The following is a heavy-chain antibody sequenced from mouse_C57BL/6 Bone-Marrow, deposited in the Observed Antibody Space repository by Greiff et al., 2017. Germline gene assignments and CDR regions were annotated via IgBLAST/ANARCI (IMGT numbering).Heavy chain of an antibody. J-gene: IGHJ4*01. CDR1: GFTFSSYT. CDR3: ARQPLYYAMDD. CDR2: ISGGGGNT. V-gene: IGHV5-9*01. Sequence: EVKLQESGGGLVKPGGSLKLSCAASGFTFSSYTMSWVRQTPEKRLEWVATISGGGGNTYYPASVKGRFTISRDTAKNTLYLQMSRLRSEDTALYYCARQPLYYAMDDWGQGTSVTVSS.